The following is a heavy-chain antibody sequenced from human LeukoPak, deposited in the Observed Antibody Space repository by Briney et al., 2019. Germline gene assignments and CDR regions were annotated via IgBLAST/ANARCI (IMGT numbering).Heavy chain of an antibody. CDR3: AKDLGQGLYFGAFDI. V-gene: IGHV3-9*03. CDR1: GFTFDDYA. CDR2: ISWNSGSI. D-gene: IGHD2/OR15-2a*01. J-gene: IGHJ3*02. Sequence: PGGSLRLSCAASGFTFDDYAMHWVRQAPGKGLERVSGISWNSGSIGYADSVKGRFTISRDNAKNSLYLQMNSLRAEDMALYYCAKDLGQGLYFGAFDIWGQGTMVTVSS.